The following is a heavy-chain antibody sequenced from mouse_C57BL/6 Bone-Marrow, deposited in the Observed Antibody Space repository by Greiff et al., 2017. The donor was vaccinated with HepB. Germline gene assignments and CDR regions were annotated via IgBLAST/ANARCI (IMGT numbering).Heavy chain of an antibody. D-gene: IGHD2-4*01. CDR2: INPSNGGT. CDR1: GYTFTSYW. CDR3: ARENYDYDKGYFDY. V-gene: IGHV1-53*01. Sequence: QVQLQQPGPDLVKPGASVKLSCKASGYTFTSYWMHWVKQRPGQGLEWIGNINPSNGGTNYNEKFKIKATLTVDKSSSTAYMQLSSLTSEDSAVYYCARENYDYDKGYFDYWGQGTTLTVSS. J-gene: IGHJ2*01.